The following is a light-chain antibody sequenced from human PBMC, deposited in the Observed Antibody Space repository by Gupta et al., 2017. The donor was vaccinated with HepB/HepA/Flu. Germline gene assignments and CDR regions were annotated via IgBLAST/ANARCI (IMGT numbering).Light chain of an antibody. CDR2: GKS. J-gene: IGLJ2*01. CDR3: QAYDSSKNAV. V-gene: IGLV1-40*01. CDR1: RSNIGAGFH. Sequence: SVLTQPPSLSGAPGQSVTISCTGSRSNIGAGFHVHWYQQFPGRPPKLIIYGKSNRPAGVPGRFSASKSGTAASLAITGREDEEEADYYGQAYDSSKNAVFGRGTRLTVL.